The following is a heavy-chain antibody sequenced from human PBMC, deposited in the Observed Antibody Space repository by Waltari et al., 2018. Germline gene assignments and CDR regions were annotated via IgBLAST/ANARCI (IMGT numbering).Heavy chain of an antibody. V-gene: IGHV3-23*04. D-gene: IGHD3-16*02. CDR1: GFTFSSYA. CDR3: ALGELSFSDAFDI. J-gene: IGHJ3*02. CDR2: ISGSGGST. Sequence: EVQLVESGGGLVQPGGSLRLSCAASGFTFSSYAMSWVRQAPGKGLEWVSAISGSGGSTYYADPVKGRFTISRDNSKNTLYLQMNSLRAEDTAVYYCALGELSFSDAFDIWGQGTMVTVSS.